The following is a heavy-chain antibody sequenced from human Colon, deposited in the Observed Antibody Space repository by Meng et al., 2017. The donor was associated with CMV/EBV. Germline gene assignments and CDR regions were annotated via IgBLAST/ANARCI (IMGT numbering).Heavy chain of an antibody. Sequence: SETLSLTCTVSGGSISSSSYYWGWIRQPPGKGLEWIGSIYYSGSTYYNPSLKSRVTISVDTSKNQFSLKLSSVTAADTAVYYCARGEGLLWFGELLLGNFDYWGQGTLVTVSS. D-gene: IGHD3-10*01. J-gene: IGHJ4*02. CDR2: IYYSGST. V-gene: IGHV4-39*07. CDR3: ARGEGLLWFGELLLGNFDY. CDR1: GGSISSSSYY.